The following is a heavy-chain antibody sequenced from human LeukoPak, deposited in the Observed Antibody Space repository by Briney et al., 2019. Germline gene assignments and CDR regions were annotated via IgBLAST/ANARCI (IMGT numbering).Heavy chain of an antibody. CDR1: GYTFTIYG. Sequence: ASVKVSCKASGYTFTIYGISWGRQAPGQGLEWMGWISAYNGNTNYTQKLQGRVTMTTETSTSTAYMELRSLRSDDTAVYYCARDDIAVAGTGLFDPWGQGTLVTVSS. CDR3: ARDDIAVAGTGLFDP. V-gene: IGHV1-18*01. CDR2: ISAYNGNT. D-gene: IGHD6-19*01. J-gene: IGHJ5*02.